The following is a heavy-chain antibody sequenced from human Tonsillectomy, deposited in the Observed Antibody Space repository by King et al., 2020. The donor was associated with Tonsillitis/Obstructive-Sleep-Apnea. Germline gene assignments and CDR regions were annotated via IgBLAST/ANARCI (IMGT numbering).Heavy chain of an antibody. CDR2: IDHSGTT. CDR1: GESFNDYY. V-gene: IGHV4-34*01. CDR3: ARGLPYSSPWYGLRTDYYYYMDV. J-gene: IGHJ6*03. D-gene: IGHD6-13*01. Sequence: VQLQQWGAGLLKPSETLSLTCAVYGESFNDYYWTWVRQPPGKGLKWIGEIDHSGTTNYNPSLKSRVTISVDMSKNQFSLKLSFVTAADTAVYYCARGLPYSSPWYGLRTDYYYYMDVWGKGTTVTVSS.